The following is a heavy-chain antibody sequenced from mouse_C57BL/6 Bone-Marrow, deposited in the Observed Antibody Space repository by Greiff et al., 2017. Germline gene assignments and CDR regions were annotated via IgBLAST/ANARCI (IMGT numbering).Heavy chain of an antibody. V-gene: IGHV1-15*01. CDR1: GYTFTDYE. Sequence: VQLQQSGAELVRPGASVTLSCKASGYTFTDYEMHWVKQTPVHGLEWIGAIDPETGGTAYNQKFKGKAILTADKSSSTAYMEHRSLTSEDSAVYYCTSAMDYWGQGTSVTVSS. CDR3: TSAMDY. J-gene: IGHJ4*01. CDR2: IDPETGGT.